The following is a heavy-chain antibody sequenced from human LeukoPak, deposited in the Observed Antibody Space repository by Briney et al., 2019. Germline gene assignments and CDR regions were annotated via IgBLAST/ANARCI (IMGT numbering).Heavy chain of an antibody. CDR1: GFTFSTYD. Sequence: PVGSLRLSCAASGFTFSTYDMHWVRQATGKGLEWVSGINTAGNTYYPGSVKGRFTISREDAKNSFYLQMNSLRAGDTAVYYCARGDCSGGSCSSMDVWGQGTTVTVSS. V-gene: IGHV3-13*04. CDR2: INTAGNT. D-gene: IGHD2-15*01. J-gene: IGHJ6*02. CDR3: ARGDCSGGSCSSMDV.